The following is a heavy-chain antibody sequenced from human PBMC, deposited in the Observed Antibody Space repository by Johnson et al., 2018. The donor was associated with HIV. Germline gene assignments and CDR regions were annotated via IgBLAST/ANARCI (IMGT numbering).Heavy chain of an antibody. CDR3: ARDPFPRFYAFDI. Sequence: QMQLVESGGGLIQPGGSLRLSCAASGFTVSSNYMSWVRQAPGKGLEWVAVISYDGSNKYYADSVKGRFTISRDNSKNTLYLQMNSLRAEDTAVYYCARDPFPRFYAFDIWGQGTMVTVST. CDR1: GFTVSSNY. J-gene: IGHJ3*02. V-gene: IGHV3-30-3*01. CDR2: ISYDGSNK.